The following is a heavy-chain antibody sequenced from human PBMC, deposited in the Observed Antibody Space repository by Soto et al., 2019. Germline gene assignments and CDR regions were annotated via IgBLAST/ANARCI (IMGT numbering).Heavy chain of an antibody. CDR3: ARDQRLSYDFWSGYQVDY. D-gene: IGHD3-3*01. V-gene: IGHV3-21*01. CDR1: GFTFSSYS. Sequence: GGSLRLSCAASGFTFSSYSMNWVRQAPGKGLEWVSSISSSSSYIYYADSVKGRFTISRDNAKNSLYLQMDSLRAEDTAVYYCARDQRLSYDFWSGYQVDYWGQGTLVTVSS. J-gene: IGHJ4*02. CDR2: ISSSSSYI.